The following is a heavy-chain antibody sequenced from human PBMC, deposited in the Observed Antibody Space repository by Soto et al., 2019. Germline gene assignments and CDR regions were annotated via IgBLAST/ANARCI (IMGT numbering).Heavy chain of an antibody. D-gene: IGHD6-6*01. Sequence: GGSXRLSCAASGFTFSSYAMTWVRQAPGKGLEWVSAISASGGGTYYADSVKGRFTISRDNSKNTLYLQMNSLRAEDTAVFYCAKALGSSSFYGMDVWGQGTTVTVSS. J-gene: IGHJ6*02. CDR2: ISASGGGT. CDR3: AKALGSSSFYGMDV. V-gene: IGHV3-23*01. CDR1: GFTFSSYA.